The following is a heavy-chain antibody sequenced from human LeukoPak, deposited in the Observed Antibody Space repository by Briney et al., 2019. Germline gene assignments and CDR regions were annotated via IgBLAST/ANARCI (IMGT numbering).Heavy chain of an antibody. V-gene: IGHV1-8*01. D-gene: IGHD4-17*01. Sequence: ASVKVSCKASGYTFTSYDINWVRQATGPGLEWMGWMNPNSGNTGYAQKFQGRVTMTRNTSISTAYMELSSLRSEDTAVYYCARVPLYGDRGWFDPWGQGTRVTVSS. J-gene: IGHJ5*02. CDR1: GYTFTSYD. CDR3: ARVPLYGDRGWFDP. CDR2: MNPNSGNT.